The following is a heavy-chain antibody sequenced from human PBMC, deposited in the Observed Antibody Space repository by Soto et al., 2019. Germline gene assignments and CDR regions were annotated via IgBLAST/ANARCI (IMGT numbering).Heavy chain of an antibody. V-gene: IGHV1-69*13. CDR3: ARGGYSYGLQYYFDY. D-gene: IGHD5-18*01. Sequence: SVKVSCKASGGTFSSYAISWVRQAPGQGLEWMGGIIPIFGTANYAQKFQGRVTITADESTSTAYMELSSLRSEDTAVYYCARGGYSYGLQYYFDYWGQGTLVTVSS. CDR2: IIPIFGTA. J-gene: IGHJ4*02. CDR1: GGTFSSYA.